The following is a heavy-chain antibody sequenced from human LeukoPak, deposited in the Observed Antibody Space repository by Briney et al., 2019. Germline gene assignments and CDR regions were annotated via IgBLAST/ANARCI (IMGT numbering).Heavy chain of an antibody. CDR1: GYTFTDYW. CDR3: VRESGYSSGWYPY. CDR2: IYPGDSDS. J-gene: IGHJ4*02. Sequence: GESLKISCKGSGYTFTDYWTAWVRQMPGKGLEWMGMIYPGDSDSRYSPSFQGQVTFSADKSISTAYLQWSSLKASDSAMYYCVRESGYSSGWYPYWGQGTLVTVSS. D-gene: IGHD6-19*01. V-gene: IGHV5-51*01.